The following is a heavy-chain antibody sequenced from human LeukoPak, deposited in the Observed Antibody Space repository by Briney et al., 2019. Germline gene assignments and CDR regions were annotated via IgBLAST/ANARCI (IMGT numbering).Heavy chain of an antibody. CDR3: ARDQTTYLTTTEYKWFDP. CDR1: GFTFSTYS. Sequence: GGSLRLSCAASGFTFSTYSMNWVRQAPGRGLEWVSSISSSSIYIHYADSVKGRFTVSRDNAKNSLYLQMNSLRAEDTAVYYCARDQTTYLTTTEYKWFDPWSQGTLVTVSS. CDR2: ISSSSIYI. V-gene: IGHV3-21*01. D-gene: IGHD1-1*01. J-gene: IGHJ5*02.